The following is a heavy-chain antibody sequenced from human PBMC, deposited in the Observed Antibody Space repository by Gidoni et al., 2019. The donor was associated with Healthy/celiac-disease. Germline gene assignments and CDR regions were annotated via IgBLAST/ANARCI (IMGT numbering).Heavy chain of an antibody. CDR1: GGSISSGGYY. D-gene: IGHD3-22*01. CDR3: ARVPRDSSGYDAFDI. J-gene: IGHJ3*02. V-gene: IGHV4-31*03. CDR2: IYYSGST. Sequence: QVQLQESGPGLVKPSQTLSLTCTVSGGSISSGGYYWSWIRQHPGKGLEWIGYIYYSGSTYYNPSLKSRVTISVDTSKNQFSLKLSAVTAADTAVYYCARVPRDSSGYDAFDIWGQGTMVTVSS.